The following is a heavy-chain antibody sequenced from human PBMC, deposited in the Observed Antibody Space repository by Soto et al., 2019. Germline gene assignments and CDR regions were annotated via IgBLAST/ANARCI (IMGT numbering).Heavy chain of an antibody. V-gene: IGHV2-5*02. D-gene: IGHD3-10*02. J-gene: IGHJ4*02. CDR2: IYWDDDK. CDR1: GFSLTTNGVG. Sequence: QITLKESGPTLVKPTQTLTLTCTFSGFSLTTNGVGVGWIRQPPGKALEWLALIYWDDDKRYSSSLKNRLTITKDTSKNQVVLSMTNMGPVDTATYFCVQRRVFDSRDFWGQGTLVTVSS. CDR3: VQRRVFDSRDF.